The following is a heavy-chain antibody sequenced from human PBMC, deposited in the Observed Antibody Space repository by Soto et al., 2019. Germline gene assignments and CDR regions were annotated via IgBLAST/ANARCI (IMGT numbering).Heavy chain of an antibody. J-gene: IGHJ6*02. Sequence: ASVKVSCKASGYTFTSYAMHWVRQAPGQRLEWMGWINAGNGNTKYSQKFQGRVTMTTDTATSTAFMELWSLRSDDSAMYYCARASNDGMDVWGQGTTVTVSS. CDR1: GYTFTSYA. V-gene: IGHV1-3*01. CDR3: ARASNDGMDV. CDR2: INAGNGNT. D-gene: IGHD6-6*01.